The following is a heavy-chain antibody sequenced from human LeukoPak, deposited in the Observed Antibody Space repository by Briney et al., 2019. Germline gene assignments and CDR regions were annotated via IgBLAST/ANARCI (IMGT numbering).Heavy chain of an antibody. CDR1: GFTLSNYS. CDR3: ARGTRPPDY. CDR2: ISSSSSTI. V-gene: IGHV3-48*02. D-gene: IGHD2-2*01. J-gene: IGHJ4*02. Sequence: GGSLRLSCATSGFTLSNYSINWVRQAPGKGVEWVSFISSSSSTIHYADSVKGRFTISRDNAKNSLYLQMNSLRDEDTAVYYCARGTRPPDYWGQGTLVTVSS.